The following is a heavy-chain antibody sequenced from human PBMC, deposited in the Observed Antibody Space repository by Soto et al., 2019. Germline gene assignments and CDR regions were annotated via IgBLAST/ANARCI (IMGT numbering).Heavy chain of an antibody. J-gene: IGHJ5*02. Sequence: ASETLSLTCTVSSDSISSYYWIWIRQSPGKGLEWIGYTDYSGNTNYNPSLKSRFTISGDTSKKQFSLRLSSVTAADTAVYYCAREGVHSSSWYWFDPWGQGTLVTVAS. V-gene: IGHV4-59*12. CDR1: SDSISSYY. D-gene: IGHD6-13*01. CDR2: TDYSGNT. CDR3: AREGVHSSSWYWFDP.